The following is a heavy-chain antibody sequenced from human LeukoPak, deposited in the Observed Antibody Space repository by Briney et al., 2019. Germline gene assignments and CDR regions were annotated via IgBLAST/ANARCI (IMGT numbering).Heavy chain of an antibody. D-gene: IGHD3-3*01. J-gene: IGHJ3*02. Sequence: ASVKVSCKASGYTFTSYDINWVRQATGQGLEWMGWMNPNSGNTGYARKFQGRVTMTRNTSISTAYMELSSLRSEDTAVYYCARGYRTTYYDFWSGYYAGSEAFDIWGQGTMVTVSS. CDR2: MNPNSGNT. CDR1: GYTFTSYD. CDR3: ARGYRTTYYDFWSGYYAGSEAFDI. V-gene: IGHV1-8*01.